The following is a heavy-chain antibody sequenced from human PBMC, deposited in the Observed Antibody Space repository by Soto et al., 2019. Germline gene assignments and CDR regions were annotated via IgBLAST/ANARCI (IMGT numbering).Heavy chain of an antibody. CDR1: GGSISSGDYY. J-gene: IGHJ6*02. Sequence: QVQLQESGPGLVKPSQTLSLTCTVSGGSISSGDYYWSWIRQPPGKGLEWIGYIYYSGSTYYNPSLKSRFTISVDTSKNQFSLKLSSVTAADTAVYYCARDPVDSSSSYYYYGMDVWGQGTTVTVSS. CDR2: IYYSGST. D-gene: IGHD6-6*01. V-gene: IGHV4-30-4*01. CDR3: ARDPVDSSSSYYYYGMDV.